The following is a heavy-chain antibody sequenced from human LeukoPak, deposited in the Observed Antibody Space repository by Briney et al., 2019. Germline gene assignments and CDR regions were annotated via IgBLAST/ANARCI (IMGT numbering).Heavy chain of an antibody. Sequence: GGSLRLSCAASGFTFSSYEMHWVRQATGKGLEWVSAIGTAGDTYYPGSVKGRFTISRENAKNSLYLQMNSLRAGDTAVYYCARGASVPAAFDYWGQGTLVTVSS. V-gene: IGHV3-13*04. D-gene: IGHD2-2*01. CDR3: ARGASVPAAFDY. CDR1: GFTFSSYE. CDR2: IGTAGDT. J-gene: IGHJ4*02.